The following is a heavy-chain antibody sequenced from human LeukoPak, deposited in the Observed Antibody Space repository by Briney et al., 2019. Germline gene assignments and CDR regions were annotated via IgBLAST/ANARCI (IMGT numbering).Heavy chain of an antibody. Sequence: PGGSLRLSCAASGFTFSSYEMNWVRQAPGKGLEWVSSISSSSSYIYYADSVKGRFTISRDNAKNSLYLQMNSLRAEDTAVYYCARDDSPYYDSSRNPFDYWGQGTLVTVSS. V-gene: IGHV3-21*01. CDR1: GFTFSSYE. J-gene: IGHJ4*02. CDR2: ISSSSSYI. CDR3: ARDDSPYYDSSRNPFDY. D-gene: IGHD3-22*01.